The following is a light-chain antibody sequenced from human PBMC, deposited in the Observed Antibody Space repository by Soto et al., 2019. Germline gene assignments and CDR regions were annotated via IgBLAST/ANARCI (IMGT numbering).Light chain of an antibody. J-gene: IGLJ2*01. CDR2: EVT. Sequence: QSVLTQPPSASGSPGQSVTISCTGTSSDVAGSDYVSWYQQHPGKAPKLIIYEVTKRPAGVPDRFSGSKSGTTASLTVSGLQGDDESYYYCSSFARGDNPHVLFGGGTKLTVL. CDR1: SSDVAGSDY. V-gene: IGLV2-8*01. CDR3: SSFARGDNPHVL.